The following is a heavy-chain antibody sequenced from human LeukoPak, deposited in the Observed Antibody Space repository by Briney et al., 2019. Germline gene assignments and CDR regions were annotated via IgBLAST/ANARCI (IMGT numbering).Heavy chain of an antibody. CDR3: AKAGGSGSFEGRHYYFDY. CDR1: GFTFDDYG. D-gene: IGHD3-10*01. Sequence: GGSLRLSCAASGFTFDDYGMTWVRQAPGKGLEWVSGINWNGGNTGYADSVKGRFTISRDNSKNTLYLQMNSLRAEDTAVYYCAKAGGSGSFEGRHYYFDYWGQGTLVTVSS. V-gene: IGHV3-20*04. J-gene: IGHJ4*02. CDR2: INWNGGNT.